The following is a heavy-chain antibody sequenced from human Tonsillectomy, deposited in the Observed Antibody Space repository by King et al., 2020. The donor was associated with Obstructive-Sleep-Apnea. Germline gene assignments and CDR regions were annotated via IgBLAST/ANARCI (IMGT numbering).Heavy chain of an antibody. CDR2: TNKDGSIA. V-gene: IGHV3-74*01. CDR3: AREGLAIGDRYSDY. J-gene: IGHJ4*02. CDR1: GFTFSDYW. Sequence: QLVESGGGLVQPGGSLRLSCVASGFTFSDYWMHWVHQAPGKGLAWPSRTNKDGSIASYVDSVKGRFTVSRDNAKNTLYLQMNSLRAEDTAMYYCAREGLAIGDRYSDYWGQGTLVTVSS. D-gene: IGHD2-21*01.